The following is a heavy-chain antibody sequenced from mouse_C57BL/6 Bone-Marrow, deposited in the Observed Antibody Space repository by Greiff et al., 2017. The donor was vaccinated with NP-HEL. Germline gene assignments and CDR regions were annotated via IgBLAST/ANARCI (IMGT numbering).Heavy chain of an antibody. V-gene: IGHV2-9*01. D-gene: IGHD1-1*01. Sequence: VQLQESGPGLVAPSQSLSITCTVSGFSLTSYGVDWVRQPPGKGLEWLGVIWGGGSTNYNSALMSRLSISKDNSKSQVFLKMNSLQTDDTAMYYGAKQSTVVAHYYAMDYWGQGTSVTVSS. J-gene: IGHJ4*01. CDR1: GFSLTSYG. CDR3: AKQSTVVAHYYAMDY. CDR2: IWGGGST.